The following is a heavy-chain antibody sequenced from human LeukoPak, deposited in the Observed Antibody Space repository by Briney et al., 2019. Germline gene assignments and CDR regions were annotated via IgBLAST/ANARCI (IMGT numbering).Heavy chain of an antibody. CDR1: RFTFSSYS. V-gene: IGHV3-48*01. J-gene: IGHJ5*02. CDR2: ISSSSSSI. D-gene: IGHD6-6*01. Sequence: PGGSLRLSCAASRFTFSSYSMNWVRQAPGKGLEWVSYISSSSSSIYYADSVKGRFTISKDNAKNSLYLQMNSLRAEDTAVYYCVRQLVSWGQGTLVTVSS. CDR3: VRQLVS.